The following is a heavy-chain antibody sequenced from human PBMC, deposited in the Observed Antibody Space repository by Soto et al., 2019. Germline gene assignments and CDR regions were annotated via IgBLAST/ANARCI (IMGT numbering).Heavy chain of an antibody. CDR3: ARGRGSSSSRWFDP. Sequence: PSETLSLTCAVYGGSFSGYYWSWIRQPPGKGLEWIGEINHSGSTNYNPSLKSRVTISVDTSKNQFSLKLSSVTAADTAVYYCARGRGSSSSRWFDPWGQGTLVTVSS. D-gene: IGHD6-6*01. CDR1: GGSFSGYY. J-gene: IGHJ5*02. CDR2: INHSGST. V-gene: IGHV4-34*01.